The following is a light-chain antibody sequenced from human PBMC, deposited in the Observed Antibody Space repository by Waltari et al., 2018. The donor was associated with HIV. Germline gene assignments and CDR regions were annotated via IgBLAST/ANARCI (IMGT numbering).Light chain of an antibody. V-gene: IGKV3-15*01. J-gene: IGKJ1*01. CDR3: QQYKNWPPLT. CDR2: DAS. CDR1: QRISIN. Sequence: EIVMTQSPATPPVSPGESATLSCRASQRISINLAWYQQKPGQAPRLLIHDASTRATGIPARFRGTGSGTEFTLTISGLQSEDLAVYYCQQYKNWPPLTFGQGTKVEIK.